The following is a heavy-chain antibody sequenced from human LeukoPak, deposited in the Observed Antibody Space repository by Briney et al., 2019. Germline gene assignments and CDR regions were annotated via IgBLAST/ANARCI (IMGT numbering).Heavy chain of an antibody. Sequence: ASVKVSCKASGYTFTGYYMYWVRQAPGQGLEWMGWINPNSGGTNYAQKFQGRVTMTRDTSISTAYMELSRLRSDDTAVYYCARAYCGGDCYSWYDYWGQGTLVTVSS. V-gene: IGHV1-2*02. CDR2: INPNSGGT. D-gene: IGHD2-21*02. CDR3: ARAYCGGDCYSWYDY. J-gene: IGHJ4*02. CDR1: GYTFTGYY.